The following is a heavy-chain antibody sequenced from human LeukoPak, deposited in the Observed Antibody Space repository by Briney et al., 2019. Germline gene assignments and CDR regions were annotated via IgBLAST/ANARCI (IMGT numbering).Heavy chain of an antibody. CDR1: GFIFSSYG. CDR3: AKVTGDYYDTSGAFDY. Sequence: GGSLRLSCAASGFIFSSYGMHWVRQAPGKGLEWVARIWHDGSNDDYADSVKGRFTISRDNSKNTSYLQMNSLRAEDTAIYYCAKVTGDYYDTSGAFDYWGQGTLVPVSS. J-gene: IGHJ4*02. D-gene: IGHD3-22*01. V-gene: IGHV3-33*06. CDR2: IWHDGSND.